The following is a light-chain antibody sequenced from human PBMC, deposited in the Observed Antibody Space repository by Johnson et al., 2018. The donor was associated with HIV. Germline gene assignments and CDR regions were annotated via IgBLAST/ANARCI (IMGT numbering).Light chain of an antibody. CDR1: SSNIGNNY. V-gene: IGLV1-51*01. CDR2: DNN. Sequence: QAVLTQPPSVSAAPGQKVTISCSGSSSNIGNNYVSWYQQVPGTAPKLLIYDNNKRPSGIPDRFSGSKSGTSATLGITGLQTGDEADYYCGTWDSSLSAHVFGTGTEVTVL. J-gene: IGLJ1*01. CDR3: GTWDSSLSAHV.